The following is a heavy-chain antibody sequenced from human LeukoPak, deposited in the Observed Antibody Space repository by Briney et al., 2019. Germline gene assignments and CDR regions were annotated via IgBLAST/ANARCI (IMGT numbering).Heavy chain of an antibody. CDR1: GFPFSSYY. J-gene: IGHJ4*02. Sequence: GGSLRLSCVASGFPFSSYYMYWVRQVPGKGLEWVSVLYSGGNTYHADSVKGRFTISRDNSKNTLYLQMNSLRAEDTAVYYCAREGASSSFGYWGQGTLVTVSS. CDR3: AREGASSSFGY. CDR2: LYSGGNT. V-gene: IGHV3-53*01. D-gene: IGHD6-13*01.